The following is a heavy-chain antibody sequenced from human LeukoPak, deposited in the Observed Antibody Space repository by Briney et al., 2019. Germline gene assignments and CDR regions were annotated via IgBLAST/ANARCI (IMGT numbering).Heavy chain of an antibody. CDR1: GGSISSSSHF. CDR3: ARHGTGTPGDY. D-gene: IGHD1-7*01. CDR2: IYYSGST. V-gene: IGHV4-39*01. J-gene: IGHJ4*02. Sequence: SETLSLTCTVCGGSISSSSHFWAWIRQPPGKGLEYIGSIYYSGSTYYNPSLKSRVTISVDTSKNQFSLRLSSVTAADTAVYYCARHGTGTPGDYWGQGTLVTVSS.